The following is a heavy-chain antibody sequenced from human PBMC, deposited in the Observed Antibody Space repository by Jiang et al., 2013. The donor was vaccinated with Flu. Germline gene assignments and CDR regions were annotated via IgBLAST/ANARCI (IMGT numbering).Heavy chain of an antibody. V-gene: IGHV2-70*01. CDR2: IDWDDDK. D-gene: IGHD3-9*01. CDR1: GFSLSTSGMC. Sequence: KPTQTLTLTCTFSGFSLSTSGMCVGWIRQPPGKALEWLALIDWDDDKYYSTSLKTRLTISKDTSKNQVVLTMTNMDPVDTATYYCARSYYDILTGYYPVVVAWYYFDYWGQGTLVTVSS. CDR3: ARSYYDILTGYYPVVVAWYYFDY. J-gene: IGHJ4*02.